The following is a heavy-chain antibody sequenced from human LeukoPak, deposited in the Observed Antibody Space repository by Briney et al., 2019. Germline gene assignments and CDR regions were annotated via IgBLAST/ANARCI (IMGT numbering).Heavy chain of an antibody. CDR2: INAGNGNT. J-gene: IGHJ4*02. CDR3: ARLGYYYDSSGYLYYFDY. D-gene: IGHD3-22*01. V-gene: IGHV1-3*03. Sequence: ASVKVSCKASGYTFTSYAMHWVRQAPGQRLEWMGWINAGNGNTKYSQEFQGRVTITRDTSASTAYMELSSLRSEDMAVYYCARLGYYYDSSGYLYYFDYWGQGTLVTVSS. CDR1: GYTFTSYA.